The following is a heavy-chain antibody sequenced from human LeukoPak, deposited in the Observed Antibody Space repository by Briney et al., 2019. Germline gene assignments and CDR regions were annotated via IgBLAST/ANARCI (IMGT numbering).Heavy chain of an antibody. CDR3: ARERAGDPGGEEVFGAAPYDY. J-gene: IGHJ4*02. V-gene: IGHV3-48*03. D-gene: IGHD3-3*01. CDR2: MSRGGITI. Sequence: PGGSLRLSCAASGFNFSNYEMNWIRQPPGRGLEWISAMSRGGITIYYADSVKGRFTISRDDARKSVFLQMTSLRPDDTAIYYCARERAGDPGGEEVFGAAPYDYWGQGTLVTVSS. CDR1: GFNFSNYE.